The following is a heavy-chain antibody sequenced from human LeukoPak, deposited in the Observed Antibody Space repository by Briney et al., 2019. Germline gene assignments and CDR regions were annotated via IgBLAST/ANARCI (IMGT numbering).Heavy chain of an antibody. Sequence: PGGSLRLSCAASGFTVSSNYMSWVRQAPGKGLEWVSVIYSGGSTYYADSVKGRFTISRDNSKNTLYLQMNSLRAEDTAVYYCAREAGPPEAGYYYYGRDVWDQGTTVNVS. CDR3: AREAGPPEAGYYYYGRDV. D-gene: IGHD6-25*01. CDR2: IYSGGST. CDR1: GFTVSSNY. J-gene: IGHJ6*02. V-gene: IGHV3-53*01.